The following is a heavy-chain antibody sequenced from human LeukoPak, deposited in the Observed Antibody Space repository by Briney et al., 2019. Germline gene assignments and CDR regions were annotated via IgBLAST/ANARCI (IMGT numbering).Heavy chain of an antibody. CDR3: ARSPRTTDAFDI. J-gene: IGHJ3*02. V-gene: IGHV3-21*01. D-gene: IGHD1-1*01. Sequence: PGGSLRLSCAASGFTFSSYSMNWVRQAPGKGLEWVSSISSSSSYIYYADSVKGRFTISRDNAKNSLYLRMNSLRAEDTAVYYCARSPRTTDAFDIWGQGTMVTVSS. CDR1: GFTFSSYS. CDR2: ISSSSSYI.